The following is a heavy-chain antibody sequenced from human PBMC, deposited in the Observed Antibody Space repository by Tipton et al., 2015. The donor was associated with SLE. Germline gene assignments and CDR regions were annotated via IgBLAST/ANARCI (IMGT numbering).Heavy chain of an antibody. CDR3: VKDQWIFNVHGSFDT. CDR2: ITWDGGRT. D-gene: IGHD3-3*01. J-gene: IGHJ3*02. V-gene: IGHV3-43*01. Sequence: GSLRLSCAASGFTFDDYTMHWVRQAPGKGLEWVSLITWDGGRTFYADSVRGRFTISRDNSENSLYLQMNSLRTEDTALYYCVKDQWIFNVHGSFDTWRQATMVTVSS. CDR1: GFTFDDYT.